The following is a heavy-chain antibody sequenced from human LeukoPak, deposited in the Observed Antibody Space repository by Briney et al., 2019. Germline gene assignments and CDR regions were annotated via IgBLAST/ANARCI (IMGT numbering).Heavy chain of an antibody. CDR2: ISGSGGST. V-gene: IGHV3-23*01. CDR3: AREDIVVVPAASYYYYGMDV. Sequence: GGSLRLSCAASGFTFSSYAMGWVRQAPGKGLEWVSVISGSGGSTYYADSVKGRFTISRDNSKNTLYLQMNSLRAEDTAVYYCAREDIVVVPAASYYYYGMDVWGQGTTVTVSS. J-gene: IGHJ6*02. D-gene: IGHD2-2*01. CDR1: GFTFSSYA.